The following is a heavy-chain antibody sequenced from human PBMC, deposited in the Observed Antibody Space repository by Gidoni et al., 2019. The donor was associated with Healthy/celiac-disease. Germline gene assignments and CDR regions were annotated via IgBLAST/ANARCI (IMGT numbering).Heavy chain of an antibody. J-gene: IGHJ6*02. D-gene: IGHD2-2*01. V-gene: IGHV4-39*01. CDR1: GGSISSSCYS. Sequence: QLQLQESGPGLVKPSETLSLTCTVSGGSISSSCYSGAWIRQPPGKVLDWIGSIYYSGSTYYNPSLKSRVTIAVDTSKNQFSLKLSSVTAADTAVYYWARGVVPAASPSYYYYYYGMDVWGQGTTVTVSS. CDR3: ARGVVPAASPSYYYYYYGMDV. CDR2: IYYSGST.